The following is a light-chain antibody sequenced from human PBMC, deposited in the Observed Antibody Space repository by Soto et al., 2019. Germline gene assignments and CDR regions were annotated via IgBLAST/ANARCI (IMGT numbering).Light chain of an antibody. Sequence: QSALTQPRSVSGSPGQSVTISCSETSSNVGGYNYVSWYQQHPGKAPKLMIYDVSKRPSGVPDRFSGSKSGNTASLIISGLQAEDEADYYCCSYAGSYTYVFGTGTKLTVL. J-gene: IGLJ1*01. CDR1: SSNVGGYNY. CDR3: CSYAGSYTYV. V-gene: IGLV2-11*01. CDR2: DVS.